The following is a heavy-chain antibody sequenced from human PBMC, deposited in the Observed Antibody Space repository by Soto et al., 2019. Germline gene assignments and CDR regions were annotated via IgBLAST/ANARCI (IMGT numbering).Heavy chain of an antibody. J-gene: IGHJ5*02. CDR3: ARRERAAVTDGWFDP. D-gene: IGHD6-13*01. Sequence: SATLSLICTFSCCSISSSRFHWGWIRQPPGKGLEWIGSIYYSGSTYYSPSLKSRVTISVDTSKNQFSLKLSSVTAADTAVNYCARRERAAVTDGWFDPWGQG. CDR1: CCSISSSRFH. CDR2: IYYSGST. V-gene: IGHV4-39*01.